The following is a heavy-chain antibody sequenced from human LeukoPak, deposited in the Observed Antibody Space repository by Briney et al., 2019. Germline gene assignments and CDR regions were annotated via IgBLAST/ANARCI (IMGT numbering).Heavy chain of an antibody. CDR3: ASRYCSSTSCYEDY. CDR2: IYYSGST. CDR1: GGSISSSSYY. Sequence: PSETLSLTCTVSGGSISSSSYYWGWIRQPPGKGLEWIGSIYYSGSTYYNPSLQSRVTISVDTSKNQFSLKLSSVTAADTAVYYCASRYCSSTSCYEDYWGQGTLVTVSS. V-gene: IGHV4-39*01. J-gene: IGHJ4*02. D-gene: IGHD2-2*01.